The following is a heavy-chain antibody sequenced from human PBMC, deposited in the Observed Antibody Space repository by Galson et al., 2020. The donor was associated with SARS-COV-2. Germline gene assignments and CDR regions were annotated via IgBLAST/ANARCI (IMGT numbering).Heavy chain of an antibody. D-gene: IGHD2-2*01. CDR2: ISSSGSTI. J-gene: IGHJ5*02. V-gene: IGHV3-11*01. Sequence: GESLKISCAASGFTFSDYYMRWIRQAPGKGLEWVSYISSSGSTIYYADSVKGRFTNSRDNAKNSLYLQMNSLRAEDTAVYYCAREVVPAANGGWFDPWGQGTLVTVSS. CDR1: GFTFSDYY. CDR3: AREVVPAANGGWFDP.